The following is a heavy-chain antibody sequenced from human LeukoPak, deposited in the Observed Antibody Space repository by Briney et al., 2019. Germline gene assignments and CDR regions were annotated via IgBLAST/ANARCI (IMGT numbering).Heavy chain of an antibody. Sequence: GGSLRLSCAASGFTFSSFAMNRVRQAPGKGLECVASISASDGSTYYADSAKGRFTISRDNPKDTLFLQMNSLRADDTAVYYCSKDLWLGTYYDSRTIWGQGTMVTVSS. D-gene: IGHD3-22*01. J-gene: IGHJ3*02. V-gene: IGHV3-23*01. CDR3: SKDLWLGTYYDSRTI. CDR2: ISASDGST. CDR1: GFTFSSFA.